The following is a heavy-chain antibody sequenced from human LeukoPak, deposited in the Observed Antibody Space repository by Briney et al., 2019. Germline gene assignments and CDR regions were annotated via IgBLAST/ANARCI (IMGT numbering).Heavy chain of an antibody. CDR3: ARGISGSLYYYYYGMDV. J-gene: IGHJ6*02. CDR1: GGSFSGYY. Sequence: PSETLSLTCAVYGGSFSGYYWSWIRRPPGKGLEWIGEINHSGSTNYNPSLKSRVTISVDTSKNQFSLKLSSVTAADTAVYYCARGISGSLYYYYYGMDVWGQGTTVTVSS. D-gene: IGHD3-10*01. V-gene: IGHV4-34*01. CDR2: INHSGST.